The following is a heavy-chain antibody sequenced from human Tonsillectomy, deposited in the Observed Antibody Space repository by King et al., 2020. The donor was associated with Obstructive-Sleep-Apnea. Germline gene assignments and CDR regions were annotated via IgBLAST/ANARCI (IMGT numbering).Heavy chain of an antibody. CDR1: GFXLSNXW. D-gene: IGHD6-19*01. CDR2: IREXGSQT. CDR3: AREDTSAVNGWYDALDX. J-gene: IGHJ3*01. Sequence: VHLVESGGVLVHPGESLRLSXAASGFXLSNXWXTWVRXAPGKGXEWVANIREXGSQTNYVDSVKGRFTISRDNAKNSMYLQLTRLVDGDTALYYCAREDTSAVNGWYDALDXWGQGTMVTVSS. V-gene: IGHV3-7*01.